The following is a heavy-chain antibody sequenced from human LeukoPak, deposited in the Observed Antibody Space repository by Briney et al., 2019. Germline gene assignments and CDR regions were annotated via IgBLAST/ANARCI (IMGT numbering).Heavy chain of an antibody. Sequence: GGSLRLSCAASGFSFSSYAMSWVRQAPGKGLEWVSAISGSGGSTYYADSVKGRFTISRDNSKNTLYLQMNSLRAEDTAVYYCAKDSGGYNLLFDYWGQGTLVTVSS. CDR2: ISGSGGST. V-gene: IGHV3-23*01. D-gene: IGHD5-24*01. J-gene: IGHJ4*02. CDR3: AKDSGGYNLLFDY. CDR1: GFSFSSYA.